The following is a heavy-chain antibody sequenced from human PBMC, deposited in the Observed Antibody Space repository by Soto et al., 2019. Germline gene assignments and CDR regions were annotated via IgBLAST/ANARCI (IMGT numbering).Heavy chain of an antibody. CDR2: IYWDDDK. J-gene: IGHJ4*02. Sequence: QITLKESGPTLVKPTQTLTLTCTFSGFSLSTSGVGVGWIRQPPGKALEWLAFIYWDDDKRYSPSLKSRLTITKDTSKHQVVLTMTNMDPVDTATYYCAHRISQRHFDYWGQGTLVTVSS. CDR1: GFSLSTSGVG. V-gene: IGHV2-5*02. CDR3: AHRISQRHFDY.